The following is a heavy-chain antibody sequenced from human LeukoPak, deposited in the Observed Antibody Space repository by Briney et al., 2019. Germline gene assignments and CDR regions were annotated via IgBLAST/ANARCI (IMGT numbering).Heavy chain of an antibody. D-gene: IGHD6-19*01. V-gene: IGHV3-23*01. J-gene: IGHJ4*02. CDR3: ARDFGIAVAGNVY. CDR2: IGGSGGST. CDR1: GFTFNSYA. Sequence: GGSLRLSCAASGFTFNSYAMSWVRQAPGKGLEWVSAIGGSGGSTYYADSVKGRFTISRDNSKNTLYLQMNSLRAEDTAVYYCARDFGIAVAGNVYWGQGTLVTVSS.